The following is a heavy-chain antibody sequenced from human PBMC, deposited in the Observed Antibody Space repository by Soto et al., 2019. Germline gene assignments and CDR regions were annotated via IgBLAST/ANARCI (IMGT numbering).Heavy chain of an antibody. J-gene: IGHJ6*03. D-gene: IGHD1-1*01. V-gene: IGHV4-59*01. CDR3: ARNPDGTVSGLPNHVSYMDV. CDR2: TDYTGRT. Sequence: QVQLQESGPGLVKPSETLSLTCTGSGASISVYYWSWIRQAPGKGLEWIGYTDYTGRTGYNPSLKRRVTMSVDTSKNKCSLELTSVTAADTAVYYCARNPDGTVSGLPNHVSYMDVWGKGNTVTVSS. CDR1: GASISVYY.